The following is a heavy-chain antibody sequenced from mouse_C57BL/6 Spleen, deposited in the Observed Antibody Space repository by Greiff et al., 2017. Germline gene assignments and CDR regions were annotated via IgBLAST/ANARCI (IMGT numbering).Heavy chain of an antibody. J-gene: IGHJ4*01. D-gene: IGHD4-1*01. Sequence: QVQLQQPGTELVKPGASVKLSCKASGYTFTSYWMHWVKQRPGQGLEWIGNINPSNGGTNYNEKFKSKAPLTVDKSSSTAYMQLISLTSEDSAVYYWARDWEGYYAMDYWGQGTSVTVSS. CDR2: INPSNGGT. V-gene: IGHV1-53*01. CDR1: GYTFTSYW. CDR3: ARDWEGYYAMDY.